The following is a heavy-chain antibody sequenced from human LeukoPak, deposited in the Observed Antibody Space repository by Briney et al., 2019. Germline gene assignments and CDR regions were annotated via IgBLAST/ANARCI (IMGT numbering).Heavy chain of an antibody. D-gene: IGHD6-6*01. J-gene: IGHJ6*03. CDR2: ISYDGRNK. V-gene: IGHV3-30*04. CDR1: GFTFSTYG. CDR3: ARGSVAARLLGYYMDV. Sequence: QTGGSLRLPCAASGFTFSTYGVHWVRQAPGKGLEWVAVISYDGRNKYYADSVKGRFTISRDNSKNTVYLQMNSLRGEDTAVYYCARGSVAARLLGYYMDVWGKGTTVTVSS.